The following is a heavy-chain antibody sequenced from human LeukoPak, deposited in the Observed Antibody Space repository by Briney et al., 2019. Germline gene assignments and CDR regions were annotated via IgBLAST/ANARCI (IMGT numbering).Heavy chain of an antibody. J-gene: IGHJ5*02. Sequence: ASVKVSCKASGYTFTGYYMHWVRQAPGQGLEWMGWINPNSGCTNYAQKFQGRVTMTRDTSISTAYMELSRLRSDDTAVYYCARGRKPFSGTAIYSGNWFDPRGQGTLVTVSS. CDR3: ARGRKPFSGTAIYSGNWFDP. CDR2: INPNSGCT. CDR1: GYTFTGYY. D-gene: IGHD3-10*02. V-gene: IGHV1-2*02.